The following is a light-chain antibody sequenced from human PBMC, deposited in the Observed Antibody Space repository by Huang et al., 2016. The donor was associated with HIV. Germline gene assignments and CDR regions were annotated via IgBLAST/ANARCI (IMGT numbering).Light chain of an antibody. CDR1: QSVSSY. CDR2: DAS. Sequence: EIVLTQSPATLSLSPGERATLSCRASQSVSSYLAWYQQKPGQAPRLLIYDASNRASGIPARFSGSVAGTEFTLTISGLEPEDFAVYYCQQRSNWPTFGPGTKVDIK. V-gene: IGKV3-11*01. J-gene: IGKJ3*01. CDR3: QQRSNWPT.